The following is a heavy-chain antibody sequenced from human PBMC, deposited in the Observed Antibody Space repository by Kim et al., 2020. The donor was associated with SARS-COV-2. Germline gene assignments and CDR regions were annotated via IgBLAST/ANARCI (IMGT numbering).Heavy chain of an antibody. J-gene: IGHJ6*02. V-gene: IGHV3-53*01. CDR3: AGAMVRGVIITGGMDV. D-gene: IGHD3-10*01. Sequence: DAVKGLFTISRDNSKNRLYLQRNSLRAEDTAVYYCAGAMVRGVIITGGMDVWGQGTTVTVSS.